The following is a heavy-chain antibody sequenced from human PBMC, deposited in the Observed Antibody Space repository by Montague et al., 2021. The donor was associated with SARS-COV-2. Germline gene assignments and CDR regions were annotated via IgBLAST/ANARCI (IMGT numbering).Heavy chain of an antibody. Sequence: PALVKPTQTLTLTCTFSGFSPSTSGVGVGWIRQPPGKALEWLALIYWDDDKRYSPSLKSRLTITKDTSKNQVVLTMTNMDPVDTATYYCAHRKPTYYDILTGYYNASDIWGQGTMVTVSS. CDR1: GFSPSTSGVG. CDR2: IYWDDDK. V-gene: IGHV2-5*02. D-gene: IGHD3-9*01. J-gene: IGHJ3*02. CDR3: AHRKPTYYDILTGYYNASDI.